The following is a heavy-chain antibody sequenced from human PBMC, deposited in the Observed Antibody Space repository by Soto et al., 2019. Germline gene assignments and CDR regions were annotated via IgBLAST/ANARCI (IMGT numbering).Heavy chain of an antibody. Sequence: QVQLQVSGPGPVKPSETLSLTCTVSGDSISSTSNHYISWIRHPPGRALEWIGYISKGGYISHNPSLRSRLIISVDTSKNQVSLNLASVTAADTAVYYCTTQGFGILHGLVDVWGQGTAVTVSS. V-gene: IGHV4-4*09. CDR2: ISKGGYI. J-gene: IGHJ6*02. CDR1: GDSISSTSNHY. CDR3: TTQGFGILHGLVDV. D-gene: IGHD3-10*01.